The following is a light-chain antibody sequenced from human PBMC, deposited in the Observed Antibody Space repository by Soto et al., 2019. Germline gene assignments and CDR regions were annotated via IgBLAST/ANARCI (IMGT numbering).Light chain of an antibody. Sequence: QSALTQPASVSGSPGQSITISCTGTPSNVGGYNLVSWYQQHPGRAPELIIYEGTQRPSGVSARFSGSKSGNTASLTISGLQADDEADYYCCSYAGNDYVFGTGTKLTVL. J-gene: IGLJ1*01. CDR1: PSNVGGYNL. CDR2: EGT. CDR3: CSYAGNDYV. V-gene: IGLV2-23*01.